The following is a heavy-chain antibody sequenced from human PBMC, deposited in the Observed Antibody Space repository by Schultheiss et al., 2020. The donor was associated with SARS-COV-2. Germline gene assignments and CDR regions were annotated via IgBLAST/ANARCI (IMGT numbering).Heavy chain of an antibody. CDR3: ATGPFYGDYVVE. CDR1: GGSFSGYY. Sequence: SETLSLTCAVYGGSFSGYYWSWIRQPPGKGLEWIGYIYYSGSTNYNPSLKSRVTISVDTSKNQFSLKLSSVTAADTAVYYCATGPFYGDYVVEWGQGTLVTVSS. V-gene: IGHV4-59*12. CDR2: IYYSGST. D-gene: IGHD4-17*01. J-gene: IGHJ4*02.